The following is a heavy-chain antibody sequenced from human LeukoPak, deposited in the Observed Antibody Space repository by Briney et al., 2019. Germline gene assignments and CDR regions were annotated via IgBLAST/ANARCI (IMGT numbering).Heavy chain of an antibody. J-gene: IGHJ4*02. CDR2: IFYSGGS. V-gene: IGHV4-59*08. CDR3: ARLGSTFDY. CDR1: GGSISSYY. Sequence: ASETLSLTCTVSGGSISSYYWTWIRQPPGKGLEWIGYIFYSGGSNYNPSLKSRVTISVDTSKNHFSLKLSSVTAADTAVYYCARLGSTFDYWGQGTLVTVSS. D-gene: IGHD2-2*01.